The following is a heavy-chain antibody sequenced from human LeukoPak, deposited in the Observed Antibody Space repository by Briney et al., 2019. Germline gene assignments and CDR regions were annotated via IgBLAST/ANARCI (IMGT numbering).Heavy chain of an antibody. CDR2: ISSSGGST. CDR1: GFTLSSYA. Sequence: GGSLRLSCAASGFTLSSYAMSWVRQAPGKGLQWVSGISSSGGSTYYVDSVKGRFTISTDNSKNTLYLQMNSLRAEDTAVYYCARAPGYYMDVWGKGTTVTISS. CDR3: ARAPGYYMDV. J-gene: IGHJ6*03. V-gene: IGHV3-23*01.